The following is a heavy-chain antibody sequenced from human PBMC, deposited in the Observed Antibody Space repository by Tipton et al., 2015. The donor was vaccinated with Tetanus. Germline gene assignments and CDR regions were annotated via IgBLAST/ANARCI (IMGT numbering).Heavy chain of an antibody. Sequence: QLVQSGAEVKKPGASVKVSCKASGYTFTSYGISWVRQAPGQGLEWMGWISAYNGNTNYAQKLQGRVTMTTDTSTSTAYMGVRSLRSDDTAVYYCAGDGEATVVTTGFNWFDPWGQGTLVTVSS. CDR1: GYTFTSYG. J-gene: IGHJ5*02. D-gene: IGHD4-23*01. V-gene: IGHV1-18*04. CDR3: AGDGEATVVTTGFNWFDP. CDR2: ISAYNGNT.